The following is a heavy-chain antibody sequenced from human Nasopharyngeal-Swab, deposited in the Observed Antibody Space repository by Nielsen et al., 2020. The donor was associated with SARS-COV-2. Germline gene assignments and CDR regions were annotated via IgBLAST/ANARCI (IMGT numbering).Heavy chain of an antibody. CDR3: ARDRYSSSSAFDY. J-gene: IGHJ4*02. CDR2: IIPIFGTA. V-gene: IGHV1-69*01. D-gene: IGHD6-6*01. Sequence: WVRQAPGQGLEWMGGIIPIFGTANYAQKFQGRVTITADESTSTAYMELSSLRSEDTAVYYCARDRYSSSSAFDYWGQGTPVTVSS.